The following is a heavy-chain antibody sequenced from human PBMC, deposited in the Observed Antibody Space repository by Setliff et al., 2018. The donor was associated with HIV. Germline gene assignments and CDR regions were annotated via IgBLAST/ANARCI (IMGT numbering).Heavy chain of an antibody. CDR2: TYHSGIT. J-gene: IGHJ3*02. Sequence: PSETLSLTCTVSGHSISSGYYWGWIRQPPGKGLEWIGSTYHSGITYYNSSLKSRVTISVDTSKNQFSLNLTSVTAADTAVYYCARLGYSGSLVGAFDIWGQGTMVTVSS. CDR3: ARLGYSGSLVGAFDI. CDR1: GHSISSGYY. V-gene: IGHV4-38-2*02. D-gene: IGHD1-26*01.